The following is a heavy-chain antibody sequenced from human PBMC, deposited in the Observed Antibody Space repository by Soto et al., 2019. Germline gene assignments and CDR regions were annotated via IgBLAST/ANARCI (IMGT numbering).Heavy chain of an antibody. D-gene: IGHD3-22*01. Sequence: SVKISCKASGGTFSSYAISWVRQAPGQGLEWMGGIIPIFGTANYAQKFQGRVTITADESTSTAYMELSSLRSEDTAVYYCAREYYYDSSGASDAFDIWGQGTMVT. V-gene: IGHV1-69*13. J-gene: IGHJ3*02. CDR2: IIPIFGTA. CDR3: AREYYYDSSGASDAFDI. CDR1: GGTFSSYA.